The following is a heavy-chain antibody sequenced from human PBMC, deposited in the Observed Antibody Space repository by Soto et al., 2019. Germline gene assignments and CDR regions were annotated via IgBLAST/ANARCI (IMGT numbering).Heavy chain of an antibody. CDR3: ARDRRSSSWYAGFLDY. CDR1: GFIFSNYN. V-gene: IGHV3-21*01. Sequence: EVQLVESGGGLVKPGGSLRLSCAASGFIFSNYNINWVRQAPGKGLEWVSSISSGGSYKYYADSVKGRYTMSRDNAKNSVSLQMNSLRVEDTAVYYCARDRRSSSWYAGFLDYWGQGILVTVSS. D-gene: IGHD6-13*01. CDR2: ISSGGSYK. J-gene: IGHJ4*02.